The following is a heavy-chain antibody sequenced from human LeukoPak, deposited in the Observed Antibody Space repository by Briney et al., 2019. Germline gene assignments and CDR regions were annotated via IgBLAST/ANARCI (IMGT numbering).Heavy chain of an antibody. CDR1: GGSISSYH. Sequence: PSETLSLTCTVSGGSISSYHWNWIRQPPGKGLEWIGHIYYSGSTDYNPSLKSRVTISIDTSKNQFSLRLSSVTATDTAVYYCATNGADWEPPFDYWGQGTLVTVSS. J-gene: IGHJ4*02. CDR3: ATNGADWEPPFDY. CDR2: IYYSGST. V-gene: IGHV4-59*08. D-gene: IGHD1-26*01.